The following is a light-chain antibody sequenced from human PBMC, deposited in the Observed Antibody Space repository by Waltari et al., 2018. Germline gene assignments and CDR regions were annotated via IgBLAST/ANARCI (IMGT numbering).Light chain of an antibody. CDR2: KDN. Sequence: SYELTQPPSVSVSPGQKARITCSGYALPKKYAYWYQQKPGQAPVMVIYKDNERPSGIPERFSGSTSGTTVTLTISGVQAEDEAEYYCQSADSTTTSLVFGGGTKLTVL. V-gene: IGLV3-25*03. CDR1: ALPKKY. CDR3: QSADSTTTSLV. J-gene: IGLJ2*01.